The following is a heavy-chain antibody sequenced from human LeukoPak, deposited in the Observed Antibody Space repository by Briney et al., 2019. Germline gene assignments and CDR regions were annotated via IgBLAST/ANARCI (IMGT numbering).Heavy chain of an antibody. CDR2: ISSSSSYI. Sequence: GGSLRLSCAASGFTFSSYSMNWVRQAPGKGLEWVSSISSSSSYIYYADSVKGRFSISRDNAKDTLYLQVNSLRAEDTAVYYCAITVDCRATTDCYSYFHHWGQGTLVTVSS. CDR1: GFTFSSYS. CDR3: AITVDCRATTDCYSYFHH. D-gene: IGHD2-21*02. J-gene: IGHJ1*01. V-gene: IGHV3-21*01.